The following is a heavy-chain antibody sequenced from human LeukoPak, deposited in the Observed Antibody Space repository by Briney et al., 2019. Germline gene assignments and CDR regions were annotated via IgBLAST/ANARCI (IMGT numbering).Heavy chain of an antibody. J-gene: IGHJ3*02. D-gene: IGHD6-13*01. CDR2: ISWNSGSI. CDR1: GFTFDDYA. V-gene: IGHV3-9*01. Sequence: PGGSLRLSCAASGFTFDDYAMHWVRQAPGKGLEWVSGISWNSGSIGYADSVKGRFTISRDNAKNSLYLQMNSLRAEDTALYYCAKEVKGWQQLAAVHAFDIWGQGTMVTVSS. CDR3: AKEVKGWQQLAAVHAFDI.